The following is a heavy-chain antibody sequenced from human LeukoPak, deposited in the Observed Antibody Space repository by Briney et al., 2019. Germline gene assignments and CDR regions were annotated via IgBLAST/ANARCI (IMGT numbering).Heavy chain of an antibody. CDR3: AKGRYDSSGYYFDY. J-gene: IGHJ4*02. CDR2: ISWDGGRT. D-gene: IGHD3-22*01. Sequence: GGSLRLSCAASGFTFDDYTMHWVRQAPGKGLEWVSLISWDGGRTYYADSVKGRFTISRDNSKNSLYLKMNSLRTEDTALYYCAKGRYDSSGYYFDYWGQGTLVTVSS. V-gene: IGHV3-43*01. CDR1: GFTFDDYT.